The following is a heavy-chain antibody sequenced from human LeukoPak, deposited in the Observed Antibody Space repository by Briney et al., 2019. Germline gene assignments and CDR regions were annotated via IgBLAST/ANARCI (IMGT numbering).Heavy chain of an antibody. Sequence: GASVKVSCKASRYTFTGYFMHWVRQAPGQGLEWMGRIDPKTGGTNYAQKFQGRVTMTRDTSISTAFMEVSRLTSDDTALYYCARPAGGGYDLLYWGQGTLVTVSS. CDR1: RYTFTGYF. J-gene: IGHJ4*02. V-gene: IGHV1-2*06. CDR2: IDPKTGGT. D-gene: IGHD5-12*01. CDR3: ARPAGGGYDLLY.